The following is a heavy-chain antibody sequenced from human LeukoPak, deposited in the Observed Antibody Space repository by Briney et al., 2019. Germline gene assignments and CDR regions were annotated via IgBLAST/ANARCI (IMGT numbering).Heavy chain of an antibody. CDR3: AKEHARSTRFRYYYGMDV. V-gene: IGHV3-9*01. CDR1: GFTFDDYA. CDR2: ISWNSGSI. Sequence: GGSLRLSCAASGFTFDDYAMHWVRQAPGKGLEWVSGISWNSGSIGYADSVKGRFTISRDNAKNSLYLQMNSLRAEDTALYYCAKEHARSTRFRYYYGMDVWGQGTTVTVSS. J-gene: IGHJ6*02. D-gene: IGHD2-2*01.